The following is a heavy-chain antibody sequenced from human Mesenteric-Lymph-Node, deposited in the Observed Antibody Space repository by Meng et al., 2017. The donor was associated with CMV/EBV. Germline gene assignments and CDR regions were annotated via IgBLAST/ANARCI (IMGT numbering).Heavy chain of an antibody. J-gene: IGHJ6*02. Sequence: GSLRLSCTVSGGSVSSDSYYWTWIRQPPGKGLEWIGYIYYSGSTNYNSSLKSRLTISVDTSKNQFSLKLTSVTAADTAVYYCARVVRRDYYYGMDAWGQGTTVTVSS. V-gene: IGHV4-61*01. CDR3: ARVVRRDYYYGMDA. D-gene: IGHD3-10*01. CDR2: IYYSGST. CDR1: GGSVSSDSYY.